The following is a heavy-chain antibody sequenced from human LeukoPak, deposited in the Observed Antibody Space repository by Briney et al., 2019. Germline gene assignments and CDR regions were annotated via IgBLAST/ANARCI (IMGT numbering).Heavy chain of an antibody. CDR2: ISAYNGNT. J-gene: IGHJ6*03. CDR1: NYTFTDYG. V-gene: IGHV1-18*01. CDR3: ARGHILYYYRYMDV. Sequence: ASVEVSCTASNYTFTDYGISWVRQAPGQGLEWMGWISAYNGNTKYAQKVQGRVTMTTDPSTSTAYMDLRSLRSDDTAVYYCARGHILYYYRYMDVWGKGTTVTVSS.